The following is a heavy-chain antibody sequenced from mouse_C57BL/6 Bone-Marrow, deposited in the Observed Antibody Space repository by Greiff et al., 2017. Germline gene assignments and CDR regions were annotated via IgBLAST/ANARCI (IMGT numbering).Heavy chain of an antibody. Sequence: VKLQQSGAELVRPGSSVKMSCTSSGYTFTSYGISWVKQRPGQGLEWIGYIYTGNGYTYYNEKFKGKATLTSDTSSRTPYLQLSSLTSEDSALFGDAREVNNYGPFDYWGKGTTLTVSS. V-gene: IGHV1-58*01. CDR1: GYTFTSYG. CDR3: AREVNNYGPFDY. D-gene: IGHD1-1*01. J-gene: IGHJ2*01. CDR2: IYTGNGYT.